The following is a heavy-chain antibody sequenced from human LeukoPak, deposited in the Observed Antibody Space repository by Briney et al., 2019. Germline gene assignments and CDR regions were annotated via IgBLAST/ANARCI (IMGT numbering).Heavy chain of an antibody. CDR2: IYTSGST. CDR3: ARGGETRTRNAFDI. Sequence: SETLSLTCIVSGGSISSYYWSWIRQPAGKGLEWIGRIYTSGSTNYNPSLKSRVTMSGDTSKNQFSLKLSSVTAADTAVYYCARGGETRTRNAFDIWGQGTMVTVSS. CDR1: GGSISSYY. D-gene: IGHD3-10*01. V-gene: IGHV4-4*07. J-gene: IGHJ3*02.